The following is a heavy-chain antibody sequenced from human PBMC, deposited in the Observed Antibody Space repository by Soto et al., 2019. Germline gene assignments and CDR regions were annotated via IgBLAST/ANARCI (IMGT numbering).Heavy chain of an antibody. CDR1: GFTFSSYW. Sequence: PGGSLRLSCAVSGFTFSSYWMSWVRQAPGRGLEWVATIAHDGSEKFYVDSVKGRFTISRDNTKNSLYLQMNSLRAEDTAVYYWARGDNSYDDYFDYWGQGTLVTVSS. J-gene: IGHJ4*02. D-gene: IGHD5-18*01. V-gene: IGHV3-7*01. CDR2: IAHDGSEK. CDR3: ARGDNSYDDYFDY.